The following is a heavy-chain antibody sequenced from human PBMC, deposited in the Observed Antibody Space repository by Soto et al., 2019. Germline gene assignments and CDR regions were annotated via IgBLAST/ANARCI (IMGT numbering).Heavy chain of an antibody. CDR1: GFTFSDYY. Sequence: TGGSLRLSCAVSGFTFSDYYMTWIRQAPGKGLEWVSYISSSTSHTNYADSVKGRFTISRDDAKNSLFLQMNSLRAEDTAVYYCARGRGAGAYYFDFWGQGTLVTVSS. V-gene: IGHV3-11*05. CDR3: ARGRGAGAYYFDF. J-gene: IGHJ4*02. CDR2: ISSSTSHT. D-gene: IGHD1-26*01.